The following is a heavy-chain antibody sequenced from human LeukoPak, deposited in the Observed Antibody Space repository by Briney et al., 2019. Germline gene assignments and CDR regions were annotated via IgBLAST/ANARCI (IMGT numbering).Heavy chain of an antibody. CDR3: QAEDGIRDFVLDY. J-gene: IGHJ4*02. CDR2: ISSGRGYI. D-gene: IGHD3-9*01. CDR1: GFTFSSYY. V-gene: IGHV3-21*01. Sequence: GGSLRLSCAASGFTFSSYYMNWVRQAAGKGLEWVSSISSGRGYIYYADSVKGRFTISRDNAKNSLYLQMNNLRAEDTAVFFFQAEDGIRDFVLDYWGQGTLVTVSS.